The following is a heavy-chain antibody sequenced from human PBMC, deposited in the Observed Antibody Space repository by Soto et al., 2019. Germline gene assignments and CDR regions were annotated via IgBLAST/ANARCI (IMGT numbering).Heavy chain of an antibody. CDR2: IKSKTDGGTT. V-gene: IGHV3-15*01. CDR3: TTDAYYDFWSGYIQAFDY. J-gene: IGHJ4*02. CDR1: GFTFSNAW. Sequence: GESLRLSFAASGFTFSNAWMSWVRQAPGKGLEWVGRIKSKTDGGTTDYAAPVKGRFTISRDDSKNTLYLQMNSLKIEDTAVYYCTTDAYYDFWSGYIQAFDYWGQGT. D-gene: IGHD3-3*01.